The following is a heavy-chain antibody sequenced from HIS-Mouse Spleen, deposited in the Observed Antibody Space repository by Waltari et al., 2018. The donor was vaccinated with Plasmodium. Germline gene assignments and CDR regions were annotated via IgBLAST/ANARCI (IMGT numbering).Heavy chain of an antibody. Sequence: EVQLVESGGGLVQPGRSLRLSCAASGFTFDDYAMHWVRQAPGKGLEWFSGISWNSGSIGYADSVKGRFTISRDNAKNSLYLQMNSLRAEDTALYYCAKDFCSGGSCLGLFDYWGQGTLVTVSS. J-gene: IGHJ4*02. CDR3: AKDFCSGGSCLGLFDY. CDR1: GFTFDDYA. CDR2: ISWNSGSI. D-gene: IGHD2-15*01. V-gene: IGHV3-9*01.